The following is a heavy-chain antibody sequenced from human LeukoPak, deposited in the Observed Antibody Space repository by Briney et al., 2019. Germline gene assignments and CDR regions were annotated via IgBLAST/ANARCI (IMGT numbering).Heavy chain of an antibody. J-gene: IGHJ4*02. CDR3: ANDRNRRIPSWFDY. Sequence: PGGSLRLSCAASGFTFSSYSMNWVRQAPGKGLEWVSGISESGGRTYYAESVKGRFTISRDNSKNTLYLEMNSLRVEDTAVYYCANDRNRRIPSWFDYWGQGSLVTVSS. V-gene: IGHV3-23*01. D-gene: IGHD5-18*01. CDR2: ISESGGRT. CDR1: GFTFSSYS.